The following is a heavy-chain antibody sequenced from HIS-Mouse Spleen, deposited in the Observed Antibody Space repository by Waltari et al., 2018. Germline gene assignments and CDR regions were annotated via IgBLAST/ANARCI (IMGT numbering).Heavy chain of an antibody. D-gene: IGHD6-13*01. J-gene: IGHJ6*02. V-gene: IGHV4-34*01. Sequence: QVQLQQWGAGLLKPSETLSLTCAVYGGSFSGYFWSCIRQPPGKAPRWLGAINHSGSTNYNPSLKSRVTISVDTSKNQFSLKLSSVTAADTAVYYCARGEAEIAAAAYYYYYGMDVWGQGTTVTV. CDR3: ARGEAEIAAAAYYYYYGMDV. CDR2: INHSGST. CDR1: GGSFSGYF.